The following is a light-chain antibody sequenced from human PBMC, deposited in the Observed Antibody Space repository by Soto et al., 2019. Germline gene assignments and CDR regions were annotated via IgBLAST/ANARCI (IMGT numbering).Light chain of an antibody. CDR1: SSDVGGYNY. Sequence: QSALTQPASVSGSPGQSITISCTGTSSDVGGYNYFSWYQQHPGKAPKLMISEVRNRPSGVSNRFSGAKSGNTASLTISGRQAEDEADYYCGSYTSSSTLVFGTGTKLTVL. J-gene: IGLJ1*01. V-gene: IGLV2-14*01. CDR3: GSYTSSSTLV. CDR2: EVR.